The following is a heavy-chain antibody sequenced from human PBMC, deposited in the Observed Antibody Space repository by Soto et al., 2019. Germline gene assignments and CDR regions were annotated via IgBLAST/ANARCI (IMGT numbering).Heavy chain of an antibody. CDR3: ARLPKGGVVTG. CDR2: ISSSSENI. J-gene: IGHJ4*01. CDR1: GFSFRDHS. V-gene: IGHV3-48*02. D-gene: IGHD2-21*02. Sequence: PGGSLRLSCVGSGFSFRDHSMNWVRQPPGKGLQWISYISSSSENIYYADSVKGRFTVSRDNAKNTLFLQMNSLRDDDSAIYYCARLPKGGVVTGWGQGSLVTVS.